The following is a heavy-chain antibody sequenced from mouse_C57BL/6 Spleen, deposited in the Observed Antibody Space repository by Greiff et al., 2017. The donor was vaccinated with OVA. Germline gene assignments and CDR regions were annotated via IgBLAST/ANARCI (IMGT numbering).Heavy chain of an antibody. J-gene: IGHJ4*01. CDR1: GYTFTSYW. Sequence: QVQLQQPGAELVRPGTSVKLSCKASGYTFTSYWMHWVKQRPGQGLEWIGWIFPGSGSTYYNEKFKGKATLTVDKSSSTAYMLLSSLTSEDSAVYFCARSKSNYDAMGYWGQGTSVTVSS. CDR2: IFPGSGST. CDR3: ARSKSNYDAMGY. V-gene: IGHV1-75*01. D-gene: IGHD2-5*01.